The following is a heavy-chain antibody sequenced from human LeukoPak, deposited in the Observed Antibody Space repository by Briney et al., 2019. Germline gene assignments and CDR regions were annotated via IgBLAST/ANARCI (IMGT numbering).Heavy chain of an antibody. D-gene: IGHD1-26*01. CDR2: INTVSGTI. CDR3: ARDQYYAFDC. J-gene: IGHJ4*02. Sequence: GGSLRLSCAASGSTFSSYAMHWVRQAPGKGLEWLSYINTVSGTISYADSVKGRFTISVDNAKASLYLQMDSLRAEDTAVYYCARDQYYAFDCWGQGSLVTVSS. V-gene: IGHV3-48*01. CDR1: GSTFSSYA.